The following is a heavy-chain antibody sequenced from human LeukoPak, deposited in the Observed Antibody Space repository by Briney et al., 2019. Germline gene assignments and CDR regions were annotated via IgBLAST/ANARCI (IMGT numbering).Heavy chain of an antibody. CDR3: ARRAYSSFPYYFDF. D-gene: IGHD6-6*01. CDR1: GGSISSSSYY. CDR2: IYYSGST. J-gene: IGHJ4*02. Sequence: SETLSLTCTVSGGSISSSSYYWGWIRQPPGKGLEWIGSIYYSGSTDYNPSLKSRVTISVDTSKNQFSLKVTSVTASDTAVYYCARRAYSSFPYYFDFWGQGTLVTVSS. V-gene: IGHV4-39*01.